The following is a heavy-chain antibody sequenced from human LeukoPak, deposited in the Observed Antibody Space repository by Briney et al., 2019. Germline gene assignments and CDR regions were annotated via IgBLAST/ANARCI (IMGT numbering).Heavy chain of an antibody. V-gene: IGHV1-2*02. Sequence: GASVKVSCKASGYTFTGYYIHWVRQAPGQGLEWMGWINPNSGGTNYAQKFQGRVTMTRDTSISTAYMELSRLRSDDTAVYYCAGDRRYYDSSGYYYEPYYFDYWGQGTLVTVSS. CDR1: GYTFTGYY. D-gene: IGHD3-22*01. CDR2: INPNSGGT. CDR3: AGDRRYYDSSGYYYEPYYFDY. J-gene: IGHJ4*02.